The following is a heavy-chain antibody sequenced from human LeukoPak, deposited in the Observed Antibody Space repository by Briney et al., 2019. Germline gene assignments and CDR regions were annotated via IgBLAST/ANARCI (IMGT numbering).Heavy chain of an antibody. D-gene: IGHD3-9*01. Sequence: PGGSLRLSCAASGFTFDDYAMHWVRQAPGKGLEWVSGISWNSGSIGYADSVKGRFTISRDNSKNTLYLQMGSLRAEDMAVYYCARSHYDILTGLSGYAFDIWGQGTMVTVSS. CDR3: ARSHYDILTGLSGYAFDI. CDR1: GFTFDDYA. V-gene: IGHV3-9*03. J-gene: IGHJ3*02. CDR2: ISWNSGSI.